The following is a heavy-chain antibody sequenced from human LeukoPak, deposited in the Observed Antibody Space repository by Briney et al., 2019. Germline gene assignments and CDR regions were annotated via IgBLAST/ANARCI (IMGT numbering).Heavy chain of an antibody. V-gene: IGHV3-48*01. Sequence: GSLRLSCAASGFTFSSYSMNWVRQAPGKGLEWVSYISSPSSTIYYADSVKGRFTISRDNAKSSLYLQMNSLRAEDTAVYYCARVHTVVTPFDSWDQGTLVTVSS. CDR1: GFTFSSYS. J-gene: IGHJ4*02. CDR2: ISSPSSTI. CDR3: ARVHTVVTPFDS. D-gene: IGHD4-23*01.